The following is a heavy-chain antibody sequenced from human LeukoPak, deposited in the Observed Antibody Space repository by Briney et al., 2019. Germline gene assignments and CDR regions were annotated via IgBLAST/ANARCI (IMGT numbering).Heavy chain of an antibody. CDR3: ARDRRSSRWLQANYFDY. CDR2: IYSGGST. D-gene: IGHD5-24*01. Sequence: GGSLRLSCAASGFTVSSNYMSWVRQAPGKGLEWVSVIYSGGSTYYADSVKGRFTISRDNSKNTLYLQMNSLRAEDTAVYYCARDRRSSRWLQANYFDYWGQGTPVTVSS. V-gene: IGHV3-53*01. J-gene: IGHJ4*02. CDR1: GFTVSSNY.